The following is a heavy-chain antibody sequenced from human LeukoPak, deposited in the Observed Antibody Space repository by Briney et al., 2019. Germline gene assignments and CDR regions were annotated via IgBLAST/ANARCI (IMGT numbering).Heavy chain of an antibody. CDR3: ARVISDSYDSSGYYFNTWYFDL. CDR1: GFTFGDYY. Sequence: GGSLRLSCTASGFTFGDYYMNWIRQAPGKGLEWVAYISGNGGTKYAADSVRGRFTISRDNAKDSLYLEMNSLRAEDTAVYYCARVISDSYDSSGYYFNTWYFDLWGRGTLVTVSS. D-gene: IGHD3-22*01. CDR2: ISGNGGTK. J-gene: IGHJ2*01. V-gene: IGHV3-11*04.